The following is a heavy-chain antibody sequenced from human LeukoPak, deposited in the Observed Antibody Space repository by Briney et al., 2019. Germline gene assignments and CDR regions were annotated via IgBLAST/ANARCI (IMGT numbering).Heavy chain of an antibody. J-gene: IGHJ4*02. Sequence: GGSLRLSCAASGFTVSSNYMSWVRQAPGKGLEWVSVIYSGGSTYYADSVKGRFTISRDNSKNTLYLQMNSLRAEDTAVYYCARVSRGSHPYYYDSSGYMDYWGQGTLVTVSS. CDR3: ARVSRGSHPYYYDSSGYMDY. D-gene: IGHD3-22*01. CDR2: IYSGGST. V-gene: IGHV3-53*01. CDR1: GFTVSSNY.